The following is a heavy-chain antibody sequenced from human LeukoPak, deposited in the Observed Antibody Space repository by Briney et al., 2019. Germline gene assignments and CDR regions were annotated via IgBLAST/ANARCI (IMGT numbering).Heavy chain of an antibody. J-gene: IGHJ5*02. CDR1: GYTFTGYY. Sequence: ASVKVSCKASGYTFTGYYMHWVRQAPGQGLEWMGWINPNSGGTNYAQKFQGRVTMTRDTSISTAYMELSRLRSDDTAVYYCARAGFDYGDYGGWFDPWGQGTLVTVSS. D-gene: IGHD4-17*01. CDR3: ARAGFDYGDYGGWFDP. CDR2: INPNSGGT. V-gene: IGHV1-2*02.